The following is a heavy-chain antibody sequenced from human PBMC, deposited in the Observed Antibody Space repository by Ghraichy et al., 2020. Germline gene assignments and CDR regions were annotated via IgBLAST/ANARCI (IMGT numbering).Heavy chain of an antibody. D-gene: IGHD4-11*01. CDR2: ISGVGGST. CDR1: GFTFSSYA. J-gene: IGHJ6*02. Sequence: GESLNISCAASGFTFSSYAMNWVRQAPGKGLEWVSGISGVGGSTYYADSVKGRFTISRDNSKNTLYLQMNSLRAEDTAVYYCAKAVTEISYFYGMDVWGQGTTVSVSS. CDR3: AKAVTEISYFYGMDV. V-gene: IGHV3-23*01.